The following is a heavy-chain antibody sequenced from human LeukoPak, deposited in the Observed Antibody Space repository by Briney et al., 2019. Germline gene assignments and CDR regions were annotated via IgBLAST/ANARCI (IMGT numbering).Heavy chain of an antibody. D-gene: IGHD5-12*01. CDR3: ARGANHPTEDIVATIENGYGMDV. Sequence: ASVKVSCKASGYIFTSYDINWVGQATGQGLEWMGGMNPTSGNTGYAQKFQGGVTMTRNTFISTAYMELSSLRSEDTAVYYCARGANHPTEDIVATIENGYGMDVWGQGTTVTVSS. CDR1: GYIFTSYD. V-gene: IGHV1-8*01. J-gene: IGHJ6*02. CDR2: MNPTSGNT.